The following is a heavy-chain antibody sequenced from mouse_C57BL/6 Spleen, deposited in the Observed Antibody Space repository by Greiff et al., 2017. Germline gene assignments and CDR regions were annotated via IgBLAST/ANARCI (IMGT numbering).Heavy chain of an antibody. CDR3: ARNDYDGYYFDY. J-gene: IGHJ2*01. CDR1: GYTFTSYW. Sequence: QVQLQQPGAELVKPGASVKLSCKASGYTFTSYWLHWVKPRPGQGLEWIGMIHPNSGRTNSNETFKSKATLTVYKSSSTAYMQLRSLTSEDSAVYYCARNDYDGYYFDYWGQGTTLTVSS. D-gene: IGHD2-4*01. CDR2: IHPNSGRT. V-gene: IGHV1-64*01.